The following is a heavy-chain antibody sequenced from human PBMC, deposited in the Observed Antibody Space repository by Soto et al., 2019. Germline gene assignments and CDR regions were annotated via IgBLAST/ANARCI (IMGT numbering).Heavy chain of an antibody. J-gene: IGHJ4*02. CDR2: IYYSGST. D-gene: IGHD6-19*01. V-gene: IGHV4-59*01. CDR1: GGSISSYY. CDR3: ARFTAVAGPAPFDY. Sequence: SETLSLTCTVSGGSISSYYWSWIRQPPGKGLEWIGYIYYSGSTNYNPSLKSRVTISVDTSKNQFSLKLSSVTAADTAVYYCARFTAVAGPAPFDYWGQGTLVTVSS.